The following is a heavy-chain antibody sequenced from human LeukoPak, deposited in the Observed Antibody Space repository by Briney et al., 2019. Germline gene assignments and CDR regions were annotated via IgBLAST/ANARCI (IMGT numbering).Heavy chain of an antibody. Sequence: SETLSLTCTVSGYSISRVYYWGWMRQPPGKGLEWIGSIYHSGSTYYNPSLKSRVTISVDTSKNQFSLKLSSVTAADTAVYYCARDRGMAKNYMDVWGKGTTVTVSS. D-gene: IGHD5-24*01. CDR2: IYHSGST. J-gene: IGHJ6*03. CDR3: ARDRGMAKNYMDV. V-gene: IGHV4-38-2*02. CDR1: GYSISRVYY.